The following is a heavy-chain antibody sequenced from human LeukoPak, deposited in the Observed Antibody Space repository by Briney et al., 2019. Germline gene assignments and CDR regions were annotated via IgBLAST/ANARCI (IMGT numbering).Heavy chain of an antibody. Sequence: PSETLSLTCAVYGGSFSGYYWSWIRQPPGKGLEWIGEINHSGSTNYNPSLKSRVTISVDTSKNQFSLKLSSVTAADTAVYYCARRPNCSGGSCYGYYFDYWGQGNLVTVSS. CDR3: ARRPNCSGGSCYGYYFDY. CDR1: GGSFSGYY. V-gene: IGHV4-34*01. J-gene: IGHJ4*02. D-gene: IGHD2-15*01. CDR2: INHSGST.